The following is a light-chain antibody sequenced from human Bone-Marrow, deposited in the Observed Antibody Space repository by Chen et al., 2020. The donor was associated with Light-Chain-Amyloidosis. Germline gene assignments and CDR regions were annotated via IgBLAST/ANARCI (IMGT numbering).Light chain of an antibody. CDR3: CSYAGSSTFGV. V-gene: IGLV2-23*02. Sequence: QSALTQPASVSGSPGHSITISCTGTSSDVGSYNLVSWDQQHPGRAPKFMIYEVNNRPSGISTRFSGSKSGNTASLTISGLQAEDEADYYCCSYAGSSTFGVFGGGTKLTVL. J-gene: IGLJ2*01. CDR1: SSDVGSYNL. CDR2: EVN.